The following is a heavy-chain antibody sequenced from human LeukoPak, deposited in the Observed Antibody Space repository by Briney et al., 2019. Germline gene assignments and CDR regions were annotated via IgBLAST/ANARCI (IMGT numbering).Heavy chain of an antibody. Sequence: ASVKVSCKASGSTFTSFGISWVRQAPGQGLEWMGWISTNNGNTNYAQKLQGRVTMTTDTSTSTAYMGLSSLRSEDTAVYYCASLHNYYDSSGALDYWGQGTLVTVSS. CDR3: ASLHNYYDSSGALDY. CDR1: GSTFTSFG. CDR2: ISTNNGNT. D-gene: IGHD3-22*01. V-gene: IGHV1-18*01. J-gene: IGHJ4*02.